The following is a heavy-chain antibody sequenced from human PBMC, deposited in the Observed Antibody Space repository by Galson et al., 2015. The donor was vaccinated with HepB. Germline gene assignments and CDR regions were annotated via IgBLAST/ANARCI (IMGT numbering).Heavy chain of an antibody. CDR2: ISGDTYGT. CDR3: AKGRGWYTVFDS. Sequence: SLRLSCAGSGFIFSNYALSWVRQAPGKGLQWVSGISGDTYGTYYADCVKGRFTISRDNSNNRLYLQMTSVRADDTATYYCAKGRGWYTVFDSWGPGALVTVSS. D-gene: IGHD6-19*01. CDR1: GFIFSNYA. J-gene: IGHJ4*02. V-gene: IGHV3-23*01.